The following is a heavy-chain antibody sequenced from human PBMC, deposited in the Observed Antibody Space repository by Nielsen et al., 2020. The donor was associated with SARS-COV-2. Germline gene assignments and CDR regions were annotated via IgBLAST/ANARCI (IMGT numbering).Heavy chain of an antibody. CDR3: ATLLQKVFDY. V-gene: IGHV1-46*01. CDR1: GYTFTSYY. J-gene: IGHJ4*02. CDR2: IIPILGIA. Sequence: ASVKVSCKASGYTFTSYYMHWVRQAPGQGLEWMGRIIPILGIANYAQKFQGRVTMTEDTSTDTAYMELSSLRSEDTAVYYCATLLQKVFDYWGQGTLVTVSS. D-gene: IGHD1-26*01.